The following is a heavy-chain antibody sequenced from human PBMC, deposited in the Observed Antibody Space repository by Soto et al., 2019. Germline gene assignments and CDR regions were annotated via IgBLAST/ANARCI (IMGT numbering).Heavy chain of an antibody. CDR2: IKQDGSEK. V-gene: IGHV3-7*01. Sequence: GGSLRLSCAASGFTFSSYWMSWVRQAPGKGLEWVANIKQDGSEKYYVDSVKGRFTISRDNAKNSLYLQMNSLRAEDTAVYYCARRRTYYYGSGPRYYFDYWGQGTLVTVSS. CDR1: GFTFSSYW. D-gene: IGHD3-10*01. J-gene: IGHJ4*02. CDR3: ARRRTYYYGSGPRYYFDY.